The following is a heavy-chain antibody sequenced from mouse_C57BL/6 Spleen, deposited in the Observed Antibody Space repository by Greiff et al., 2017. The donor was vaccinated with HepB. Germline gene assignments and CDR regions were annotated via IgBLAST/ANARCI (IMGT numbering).Heavy chain of an antibody. D-gene: IGHD1-1*01. J-gene: IGHJ4*01. Sequence: EVKLQESGPVLVKPGASVKMSCKASGYTFTDYYMNWVKQSHGKSLEWIGVINPYNGGTSYNQKFKGKATLTVDKSSSTAYMELNSLTSEDSAVYYCASPVVATDYAMDYWGQGTSVTVSS. CDR3: ASPVVATDYAMDY. CDR2: INPYNGGT. V-gene: IGHV1-19*01. CDR1: GYTFTDYY.